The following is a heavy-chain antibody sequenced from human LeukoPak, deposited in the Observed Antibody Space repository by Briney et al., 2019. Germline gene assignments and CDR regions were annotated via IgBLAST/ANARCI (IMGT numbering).Heavy chain of an antibody. Sequence: SETLSLTCTVYSGSISSYYWSWIRQPPGKGLEWIGYIYYSGSTNYNPSLKSRVTISVDTSKNQFSLKLSSLTAADTAVYYCARGTYGSSWQLEHFDYWGQGTLVTVSS. CDR3: ARGTYGSSWQLEHFDY. J-gene: IGHJ4*02. CDR1: SGSISSYY. D-gene: IGHD6-13*01. V-gene: IGHV4-59*01. CDR2: IYYSGST.